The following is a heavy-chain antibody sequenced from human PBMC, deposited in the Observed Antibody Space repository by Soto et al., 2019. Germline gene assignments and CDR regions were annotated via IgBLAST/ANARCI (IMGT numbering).Heavy chain of an antibody. D-gene: IGHD2-15*01. CDR1: GYSFRTHG. J-gene: IGHJ5*02. CDR3: ARDLGYCNSSGCFRNWFDP. Sequence: QVQLVQSGAEVKTPGASVKVSCRASGYSFRTHGISWVRQAPGQGLEWMGWISTYDDKTNFPQKFQGRITMTTDTFTRTAYMELRSLRSDDTAVYFCARDLGYCNSSGCFRNWFDPWGQGTLVTVSS. V-gene: IGHV1-18*01. CDR2: ISTYDDKT.